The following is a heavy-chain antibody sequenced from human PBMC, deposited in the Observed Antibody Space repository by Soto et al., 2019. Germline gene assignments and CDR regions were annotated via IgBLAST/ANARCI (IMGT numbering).Heavy chain of an antibody. CDR3: AKATTNGGWFNPFDS. V-gene: IGHV3-23*01. Sequence: EVQLLESGGGLVQPGGSLRLSCAASGFTFINYAMNWVRQAPGKGLEWVSGLSGSGTSTYYADSAKGRFTISRDNSRDTLFLQMNSLTAEDTAVYYCAKATTNGGWFNPFDSWGQGALVTVSS. CDR1: GFTFINYA. D-gene: IGHD6-19*01. J-gene: IGHJ4*02. CDR2: LSGSGTST.